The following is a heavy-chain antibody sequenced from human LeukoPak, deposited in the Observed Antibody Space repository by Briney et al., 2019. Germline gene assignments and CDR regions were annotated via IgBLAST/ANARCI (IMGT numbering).Heavy chain of an antibody. CDR1: GGSISSYY. V-gene: IGHV4-59*01. CDR3: ARDRPGVSGWFDP. CDR2: IYYSGST. J-gene: IGHJ5*02. Sequence: SETLSLTCTVSGGSISSYYWSWIRRPPGKGLEWIGYIYYSGSTNYNPSLKSRVTISVDTSKNQFSLKLSSVTAADTAVYYCARDRPGVSGWFDPWGQGTLVTVSS. D-gene: IGHD3-10*01.